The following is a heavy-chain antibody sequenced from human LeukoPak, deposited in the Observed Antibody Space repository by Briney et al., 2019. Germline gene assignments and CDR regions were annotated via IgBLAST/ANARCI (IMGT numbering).Heavy chain of an antibody. D-gene: IGHD2-15*01. CDR2: ISPDGSDK. Sequence: WGHLRPSCVVPGITFTTYWMNWVRQAPGKGLERVGTISPDGSDKYYVDSVKGRFTISRDNAKTSLYLQINSLRADDTALYFCARGIVVVVGASDHFDYWGQGTLITVSS. V-gene: IGHV3-7*01. CDR1: GITFTTYW. CDR3: ARGIVVVVGASDHFDY. J-gene: IGHJ4*02.